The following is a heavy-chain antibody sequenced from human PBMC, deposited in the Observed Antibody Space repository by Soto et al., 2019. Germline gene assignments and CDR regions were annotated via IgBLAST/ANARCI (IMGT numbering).Heavy chain of an antibody. J-gene: IGHJ6*02. CDR3: ARGDSTDCSNGVCSFFYNHDMDV. D-gene: IGHD2-8*01. V-gene: IGHV1-2*04. Sequence: ASVKVSCKASGYSFTDYHIHWVRQAPGQGLEWLGRINPKSGGTSTAQKFQGWVTMTTDTSISTASMELTRLSSVDTAIYYCARGDSTDCSNGVCSFFYNHDMDVWGQGTTVTVSS. CDR2: INPKSGGT. CDR1: GYSFTDYH.